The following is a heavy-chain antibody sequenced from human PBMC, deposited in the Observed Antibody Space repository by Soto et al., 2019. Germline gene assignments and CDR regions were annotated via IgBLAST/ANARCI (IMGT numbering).Heavy chain of an antibody. J-gene: IGHJ5*02. Sequence: EVQLVESGGGLVQPGGSLRLSCAASGFTFSSYSMNWVRQAPGKGLEWVSYISSSSSTIYYADSVKGRFTISRDNAKNSLYLQMNSLRDEDTAVYYCACSSSWLNWFDPWGQGTLGTVSS. V-gene: IGHV3-48*02. D-gene: IGHD6-13*01. CDR1: GFTFSSYS. CDR2: ISSSSSTI. CDR3: ACSSSWLNWFDP.